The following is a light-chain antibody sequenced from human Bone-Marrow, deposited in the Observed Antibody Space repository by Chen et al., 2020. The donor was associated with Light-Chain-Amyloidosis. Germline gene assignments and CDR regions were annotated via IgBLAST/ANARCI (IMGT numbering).Light chain of an antibody. CDR1: TSNIGAGYG. V-gene: IGLV1-40*01. Sequence: QSVLTQPPSVSGAPGQRVTISCTGSTSNIGAGYGVHWYQQVPGTAPKLLIYGNTNRPSGVSPRFSGSKSDNTASLTISGLQAEDEADYYCSSYSMRSPLYIFGTGTTVTVL. CDR3: SSYSMRSPLYI. CDR2: GNT. J-gene: IGLJ1*01.